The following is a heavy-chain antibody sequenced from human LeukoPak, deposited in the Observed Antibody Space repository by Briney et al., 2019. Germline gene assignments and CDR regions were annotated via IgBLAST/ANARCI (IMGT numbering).Heavy chain of an antibody. V-gene: IGHV4-61*02. Sequence: SETLSLTCSVSGASVSTTAYFWNWIRQPAGEGLEWIGRIYASGNTDYNPSLKSRVTMSLDTSKNQFYLTMNSVTAADSAVYFCASYREAYDLYPHGLDVWGRGTVVTVSS. CDR1: GASVSTTAYF. CDR2: IYASGNT. CDR3: ASYREAYDLYPHGLDV. D-gene: IGHD5-24*01. J-gene: IGHJ3*01.